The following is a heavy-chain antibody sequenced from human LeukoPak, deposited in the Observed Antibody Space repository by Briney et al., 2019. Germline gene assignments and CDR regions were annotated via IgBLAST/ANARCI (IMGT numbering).Heavy chain of an antibody. CDR2: IKQDGSER. CDR3: ALLWFGESLYYGMDV. J-gene: IGHJ6*02. D-gene: IGHD3-10*01. V-gene: IGHV3-7*01. CDR1: GFTFSNYW. Sequence: PGGSLRLSCAASGFTFSNYWMTWLRQAPGKGLEWVANIKQDGSERDYVDSVKGRFTISRDDAKNSLYLQMNSLRAEDTAVYYCALLWFGESLYYGMDVWGQGTTVTVSS.